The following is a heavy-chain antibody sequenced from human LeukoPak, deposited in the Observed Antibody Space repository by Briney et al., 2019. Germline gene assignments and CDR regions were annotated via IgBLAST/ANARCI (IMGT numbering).Heavy chain of an antibody. V-gene: IGHV3-33*01. J-gene: IGHJ4*02. Sequence: GRSLRLSCAASGFTFSSYGMHWVRQAPGKGLEWVAVIWYDGSNKYYADSVKGRFTISRDNSKNTLYLQMNSLRAKDTAVYYCAREAYGLGSPYFDYWGQGTLVTVSS. CDR1: GFTFSSYG. D-gene: IGHD3-10*01. CDR2: IWYDGSNK. CDR3: AREAYGLGSPYFDY.